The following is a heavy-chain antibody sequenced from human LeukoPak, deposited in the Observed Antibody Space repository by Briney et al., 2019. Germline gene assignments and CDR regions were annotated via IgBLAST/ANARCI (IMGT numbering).Heavy chain of an antibody. CDR2: IYYSGST. CDR1: GGSISSGGDY. CDR3: ARPLSLGYCSGGSCYGRGAWFDR. V-gene: IGHV4-31*03. Sequence: SQTLSLTCTVSGGSISSGGDYWSWIRQHPGKGLECIGYIYYSGSTYYNPSLKSRVTISVDKSKNQFSLKLRSVTAADTAVYYCARPLSLGYCSGGSCYGRGAWFDRWGQGTLVTVSS. D-gene: IGHD2-15*01. J-gene: IGHJ5*02.